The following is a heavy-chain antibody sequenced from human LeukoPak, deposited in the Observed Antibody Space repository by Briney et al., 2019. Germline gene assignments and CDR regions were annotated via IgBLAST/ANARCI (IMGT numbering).Heavy chain of an antibody. CDR1: GGTFSSYA. CDR2: IIPIFGTA. V-gene: IGHV1-69*13. Sequence: SVKVSCKASGGTFSSYAISWVRQAPGQGLEWMGGIIPIFGTANYAQKFQGRVTITADESTSTAYMELSSLRSEDTAVYYCARELPSIVEATTPYYYGMDVWGQGTTVTVSS. CDR3: ARELPSIVEATTPYYYGMDV. J-gene: IGHJ6*02. D-gene: IGHD1-26*01.